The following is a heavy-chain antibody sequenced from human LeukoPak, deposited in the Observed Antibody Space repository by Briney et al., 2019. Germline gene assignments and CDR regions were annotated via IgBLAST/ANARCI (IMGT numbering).Heavy chain of an antibody. D-gene: IGHD6-19*01. CDR1: GASISSGSYY. J-gene: IGHJ4*02. V-gene: IGHV4-61*02. CDR2: IFASGST. Sequence: SQTLSLTCTVSGASISSGSYYWNWIRQPAGKGLEWIGRIFASGSTNYNPSLKSRVTISVDTSKNQFSLKLSSVTAADTAVYYCARPRNPGGIAVAARYWGQGTLVTVSS. CDR3: ARPRNPGGIAVAARY.